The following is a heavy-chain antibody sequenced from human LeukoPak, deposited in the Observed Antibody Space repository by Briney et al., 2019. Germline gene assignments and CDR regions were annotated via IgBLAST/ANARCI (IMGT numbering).Heavy chain of an antibody. V-gene: IGHV1-2*06. CDR2: INPNSGGT. Sequence: ASVKVSCKASGYTFTGYYMHWVRQAPGQGLEWMGRINPNSGGTSYAQKSQGGVTMTRDTSISTAYMELSSLTSDDTAVYYCAREVARSGSYFDYWGQGTLVTVSS. D-gene: IGHD1-26*01. CDR3: AREVARSGSYFDY. CDR1: GYTFTGYY. J-gene: IGHJ4*02.